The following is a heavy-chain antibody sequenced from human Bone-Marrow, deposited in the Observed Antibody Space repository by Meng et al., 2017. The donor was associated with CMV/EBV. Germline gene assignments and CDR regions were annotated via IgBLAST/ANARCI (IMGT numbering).Heavy chain of an antibody. V-gene: IGHV3-7*01. CDR2: IKQEGSEK. D-gene: IGHD4-23*01. CDR1: GFRFRTYW. CDR3: ARDRWHVYYFDY. J-gene: IGHJ4*02. Sequence: GESLKISCAASGFRFRTYWMTWVRQAPGKGPEWVANIKQEGSEKYYVDSVKGRFTISRDNAKNSLYLQMNSLRAEDTAVYYCARDRWHVYYFDYWVQGTLVTVSS.